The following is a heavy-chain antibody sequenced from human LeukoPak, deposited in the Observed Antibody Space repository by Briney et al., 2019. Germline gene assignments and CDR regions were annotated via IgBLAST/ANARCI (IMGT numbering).Heavy chain of an antibody. V-gene: IGHV1-2*02. J-gene: IGHJ4*02. Sequence: ASVKVSCKASGYTFTGYYMHWVRQAPGQGLEWMGWINPNSGGTNYAQKFQGRVTMTRDTSISTAYMELSRLRSDDTAVCYCATGIVGATTSGISCWGQGTLVTVSS. CDR3: ATGIVGATTSGISC. CDR1: GYTFTGYY. CDR2: INPNSGGT. D-gene: IGHD1-26*01.